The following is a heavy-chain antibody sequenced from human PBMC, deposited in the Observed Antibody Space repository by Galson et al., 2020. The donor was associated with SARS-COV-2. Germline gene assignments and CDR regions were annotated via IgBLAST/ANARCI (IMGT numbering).Heavy chain of an antibody. V-gene: IGHV3-53*01. CDR1: GFTVRNNY. CDR3: ARARGGYFDY. Sequence: GGSLRLSCAASGFTVRNNYMTWVRQAPGKGLEWVSFIFPGGTTYYADSVKGRFTISRDNSKNTLYLQMNSLRAEDTAKYFCARARGGYFDYWGQATLVTVSS. D-gene: IGHD1-26*01. J-gene: IGHJ4*02. CDR2: IFPGGTT.